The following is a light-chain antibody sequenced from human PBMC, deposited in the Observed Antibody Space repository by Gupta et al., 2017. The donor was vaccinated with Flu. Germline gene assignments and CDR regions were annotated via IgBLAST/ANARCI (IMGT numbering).Light chain of an antibody. V-gene: IGLV1-47*02. CDR1: SSSLGSNY. J-gene: IGLJ3*02. Sequence: QSVLTQPPSASGTPGQRVTISCSGSSSSLGSNYVSWYQQLPGTAPKLLIYSSNQRPSGVPDRFSGSKSGTSASLAISGLRAEDEADYYCAAWDDSLSGLVFGGGTKLTVL. CDR3: AAWDDSLSGLV. CDR2: SSN.